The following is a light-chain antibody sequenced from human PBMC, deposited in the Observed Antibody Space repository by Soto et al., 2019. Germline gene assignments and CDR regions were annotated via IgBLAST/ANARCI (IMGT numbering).Light chain of an antibody. CDR2: AAS. V-gene: IGKV1-39*01. CDR3: QQSYSTLT. J-gene: IGKJ3*01. CDR1: QSVSSY. Sequence: TQSPATLSLSPGERATLSCRASQSVSSYLAWYQHKPGKAPKLLISAASSLQSGVPSRFSGSGSGTDFTLTISSLQPEDFATYYCQQSYSTLTFGPGTKVDIK.